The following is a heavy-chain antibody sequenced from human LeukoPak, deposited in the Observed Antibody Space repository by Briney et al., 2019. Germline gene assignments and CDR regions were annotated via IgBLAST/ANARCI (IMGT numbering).Heavy chain of an antibody. D-gene: IGHD1-26*01. CDR1: LGSISSRSYY. V-gene: IGHV4-39*01. CDR2: IYYSGST. CDR3: ASSTSGSCYRGGYYFDY. J-gene: IGHJ4*02. Sequence: PSETLSLTCTVSLGSISSRSYYWGWIRQPPGKGLEWIGSIYYSGSTYYNPSLKSRVTISVDTSKNQFSLKLSSVTAADTAVYYCASSTSGSCYRGGYYFDYWGQGTLITVSS.